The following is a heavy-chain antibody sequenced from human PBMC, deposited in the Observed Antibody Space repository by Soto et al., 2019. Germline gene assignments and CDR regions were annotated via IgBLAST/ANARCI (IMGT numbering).Heavy chain of an antibody. CDR2: ISSSSSYI. J-gene: IGHJ4*02. CDR3: AGDSSSSWASDY. CDR1: GFTFSSYS. Sequence: GGSLRLSCAASGFTFSSYSMNWVRQAPGKGLEWVSSISSSSSYIYYADSVKGRFTISRDNAKNSLYLQMNSLRAEDTAVYYCAGDSSSSWASDYWGQGTLVTVSS. V-gene: IGHV3-21*01. D-gene: IGHD6-13*01.